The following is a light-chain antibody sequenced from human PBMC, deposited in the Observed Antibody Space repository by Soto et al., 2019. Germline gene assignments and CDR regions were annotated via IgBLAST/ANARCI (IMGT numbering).Light chain of an antibody. CDR1: QSVINN. CDR2: GAS. CDR3: QQYNNWLIT. J-gene: IGKJ5*01. V-gene: IGKV3-15*01. Sequence: EIVMTQSRATLSVSPGEKATLSCRASQSVINNLAWYQQKPGQAPRLLIYGASTRATGIPARFSGSGSGTEFTLTISSLQSEDFAVYYCQQYNNWLITFGQGTRLEIK.